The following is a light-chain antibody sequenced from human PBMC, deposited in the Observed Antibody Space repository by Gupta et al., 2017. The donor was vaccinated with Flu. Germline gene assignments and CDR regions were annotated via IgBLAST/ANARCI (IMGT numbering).Light chain of an antibody. J-gene: IGKJ2*01. Sequence: GARSWSPGGRATLCGRASQIVSSCFVSCHQKQPGQAPMLLFYGASSGAAVIPDMCSGSGSGTYFTLTISRLEPEDIAVYYCQQYGSPPTFGQGTRLEIK. CDR1: QIVSSCF. V-gene: IGKV3-20*01. CDR3: QQYGSPPT. CDR2: GAS.